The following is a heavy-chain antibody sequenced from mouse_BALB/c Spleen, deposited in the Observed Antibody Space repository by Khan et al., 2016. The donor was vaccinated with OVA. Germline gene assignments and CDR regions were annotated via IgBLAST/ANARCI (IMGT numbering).Heavy chain of an antibody. Sequence: VELVESGPGLVAPSQSLSITCTVSGFSLTSYGVNWVRQPPGKGLEWLGVIWGDGSTNYHSTLKSRLIISKDNSKSQVFLKLNSLQTDDTATYYCAKFTQDYYSVEYWGQGTSVTVSS. V-gene: IGHV2-3*01. CDR1: GFSLTSYG. D-gene: IGHD3-2*02. CDR3: AKFTQDYYSVEY. CDR2: IWGDGST. J-gene: IGHJ4*01.